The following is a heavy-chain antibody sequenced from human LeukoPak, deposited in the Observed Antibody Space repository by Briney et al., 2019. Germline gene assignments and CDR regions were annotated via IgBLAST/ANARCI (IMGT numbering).Heavy chain of an antibody. CDR1: GLTVSSNS. D-gene: IGHD6-19*01. CDR3: ARDLRYSSGWSASGMDV. Sequence: GGSLRLSCTVSGLTVSSNSRSWVRQAPGKGLEWVSFINSDNTHYSDSVKGRFTISRDNSKNTLYLQMNSLRAEDTAVYYCARDLRYSSGWSASGMDVWGKGTTVTISS. CDR2: INSDNT. J-gene: IGHJ6*03. V-gene: IGHV3-53*01.